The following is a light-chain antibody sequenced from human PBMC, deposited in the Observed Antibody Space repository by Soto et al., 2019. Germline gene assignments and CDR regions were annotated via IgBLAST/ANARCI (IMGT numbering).Light chain of an antibody. Sequence: QSVLTQPASVSGSPGQSITISCTGTSSDVGGYNYVSWYQQHPGKAPKVMIYEVSNRPSGVSNRFSGSKSGNTASLTIFGLQSEDEADYYCISYTSSSTWVFGGGTKLTVL. CDR2: EVS. V-gene: IGLV2-14*01. J-gene: IGLJ3*02. CDR3: ISYTSSSTWV. CDR1: SSDVGGYNY.